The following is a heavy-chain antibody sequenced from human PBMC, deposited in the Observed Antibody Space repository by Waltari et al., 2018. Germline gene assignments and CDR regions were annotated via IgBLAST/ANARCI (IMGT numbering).Heavy chain of an antibody. D-gene: IGHD6-19*01. CDR3: AKDKEGWSSFDY. CDR2: ISWNSGVI. Sequence: EVQLVESGGGLVQPGRSLRLSCAASGFNFNDYAMHWVRQAPGKGLWWVSGISWNSGVIAYADSVKGRFTISRDNAKNSLYLQMNSLRAEDTALYYCAKDKEGWSSFDYWGQGALVTVTS. CDR1: GFNFNDYA. V-gene: IGHV3-9*01. J-gene: IGHJ4*02.